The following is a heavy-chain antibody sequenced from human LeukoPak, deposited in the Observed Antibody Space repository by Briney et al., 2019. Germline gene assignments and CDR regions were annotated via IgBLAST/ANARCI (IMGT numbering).Heavy chain of an antibody. CDR2: INPNSGGT. CDR1: GYTFTGYY. Sequence: GASVKVSCKASGYTFTGYYMHWVRQAPGQGLEWMGWINPNSGGTNYAQKFQGRATMTRDTSISTAYMELGRLRSDDTAVYYCARAGCSSTSCYFDYWGQGTLVTVSS. J-gene: IGHJ4*02. V-gene: IGHV1-2*02. D-gene: IGHD2-2*01. CDR3: ARAGCSSTSCYFDY.